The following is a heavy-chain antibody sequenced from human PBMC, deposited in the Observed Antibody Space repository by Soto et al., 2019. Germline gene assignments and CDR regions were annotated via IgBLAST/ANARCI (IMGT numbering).Heavy chain of an antibody. J-gene: IGHJ4*02. CDR2: INHSGST. Sequence: PSETLSLTCAVYGGSFSGYYWSWIRQPPGKGLEWIGEINHSGSTNYNPSLKSRVTISVDTSKDQFSLKLSSVTAADTAVYYCARGRYYYDSSGYDYCGQGTLVTVSS. CDR1: GGSFSGYY. CDR3: ARGRYYYDSSGYDY. D-gene: IGHD3-22*01. V-gene: IGHV4-34*01.